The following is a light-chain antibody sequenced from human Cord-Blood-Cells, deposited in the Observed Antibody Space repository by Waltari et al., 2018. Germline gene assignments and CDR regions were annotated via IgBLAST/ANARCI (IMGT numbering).Light chain of an antibody. J-gene: IGKJ1*01. CDR3: QQDYNLPT. V-gene: IGKV3D-7*01. Sequence: EIVMTQSPATLSLSPGERATLSCRASQSVSSSYLSWYQQKPGQAPRLLIYGASTRATGIPARFSGSGSGTDFTLTISSLQPEDFAVYYCQQDYNLPTFGQGTKVEI. CDR1: QSVSSSY. CDR2: GAS.